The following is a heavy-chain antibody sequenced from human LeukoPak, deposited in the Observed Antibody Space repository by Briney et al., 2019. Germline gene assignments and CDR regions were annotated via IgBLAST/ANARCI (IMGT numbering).Heavy chain of an antibody. J-gene: IGHJ3*02. D-gene: IGHD2-2*01. CDR1: GGSISSGSHY. V-gene: IGHV4-61*02. CDR3: ARGHRGYCTSTSCDAFDI. Sequence: SQTLSLTXTVSGGSISSGSHYWSWIGQPAGKGLEWIGRIYTSGSTNYNPSLKSRVTISVDTSKNQFSLKLNSVTAADTAVYYCARGHRGYCTSTSCDAFDIWGQGTMVTVSS. CDR2: IYTSGST.